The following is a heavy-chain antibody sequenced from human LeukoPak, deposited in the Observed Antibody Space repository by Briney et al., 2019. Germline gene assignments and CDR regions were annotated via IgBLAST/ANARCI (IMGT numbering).Heavy chain of an antibody. CDR2: INPNSGGT. CDR1: GYTFTGYC. J-gene: IGHJ5*02. D-gene: IGHD1-7*01. CDR3: ARGPYNWNYLGWFDP. V-gene: IGHV1-2*02. Sequence: ASVKVSCKASGYTFTGYCMHWVRQAPGQGLEWMGWINPNSGGTNYAQKFQGRVTMTRDTSISTAYMELSRLRSDDTAVYYCARGPYNWNYLGWFDPWGQGTLVTVSS.